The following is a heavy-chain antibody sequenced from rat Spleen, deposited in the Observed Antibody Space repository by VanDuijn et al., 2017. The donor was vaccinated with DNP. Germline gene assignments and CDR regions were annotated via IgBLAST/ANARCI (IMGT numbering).Heavy chain of an antibody. CDR2: ISSGGST. V-gene: IGHV2-6*01. CDR3: SRYGGYSALDA. Sequence: QVQLKESGPGLVQPSQTLSLTCTVSGLSLTSNSVSWIRQPPGKGLEWIAAISSGGSTYYNSALKSRLSISRDTSKSQVFLKMNSLQTEDTAIYYCSRYGGYSALDAWGQGTSVTVSS. CDR1: GLSLTSNS. D-gene: IGHD1-11*01. J-gene: IGHJ4*01.